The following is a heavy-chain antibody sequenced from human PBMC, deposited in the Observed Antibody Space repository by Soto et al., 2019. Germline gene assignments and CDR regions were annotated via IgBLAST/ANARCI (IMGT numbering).Heavy chain of an antibody. V-gene: IGHV3-53*02. CDR2: IYSGGST. Sequence: EVQLVETGGGLIQPGGSLRLSCAASGFTVSSNYMSWVRQAPGKGLEWVSVIYSGGSTYSADSVKGRFTISRDNSKNTLYLQMNSLRAEDTAVYYCASLSGSYYYDYWGQGTLVTVSS. D-gene: IGHD1-26*01. CDR1: GFTVSSNY. CDR3: ASLSGSYYYDY. J-gene: IGHJ4*02.